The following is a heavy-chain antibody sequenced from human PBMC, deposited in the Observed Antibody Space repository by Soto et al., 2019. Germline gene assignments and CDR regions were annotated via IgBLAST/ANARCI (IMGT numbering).Heavy chain of an antibody. J-gene: IGHJ5*02. CDR2: IIPIFGTT. CDR3: ARASDSTWYNWFDP. Sequence: QVQLVQSGAEVKKPGSSVKISCKTSGGNFSRHGISWVRQAPGQGLEWMGGIIPIFGTTNYAHKFRGRVTVTADESTGTVYMVLNSLRSEDTAVYYCARASDSTWYNWFDPWGQGTLVTVSS. CDR1: GGNFSRHG. V-gene: IGHV1-69*01. D-gene: IGHD6-13*01.